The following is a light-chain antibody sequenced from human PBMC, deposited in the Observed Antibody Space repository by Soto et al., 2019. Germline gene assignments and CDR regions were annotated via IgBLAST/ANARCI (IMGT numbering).Light chain of an antibody. V-gene: IGKV3-20*01. CDR1: QSVSSSY. Sequence: EMVVTQSPGTLYLSPGERATLSCRASQSVSSSYLAWYQQKPGQAPRLLIYGASSRATGIPDRFSGSGSGTDFTLTISRLEPEDFAVYYCQQYGSSPGTFGQGTKLEIK. CDR2: GAS. CDR3: QQYGSSPGT. J-gene: IGKJ2*01.